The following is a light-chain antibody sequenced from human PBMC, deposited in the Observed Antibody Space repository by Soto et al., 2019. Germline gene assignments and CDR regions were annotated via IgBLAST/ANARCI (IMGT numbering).Light chain of an antibody. CDR1: QSVSSN. Sequence: DIVMTQSPATLSVSPGERATLSCRASQSVSSNLAWYQQKRGQAPRLLMYGASTRATGIPVRFSGSGSGTEFTLIISSLQSEDFAVYYCQQYNDWPRTFGKGTKVETK. CDR2: GAS. J-gene: IGKJ1*01. CDR3: QQYNDWPRT. V-gene: IGKV3-15*01.